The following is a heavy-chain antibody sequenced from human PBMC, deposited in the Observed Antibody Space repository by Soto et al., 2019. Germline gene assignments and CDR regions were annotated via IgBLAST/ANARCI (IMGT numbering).Heavy chain of an antibody. CDR2: ITIRTGNV. CDR3: VRDRDLYRDMYHAAL. CDR1: GFTISECS. Sequence: PGGSLRLSCEASGFTISECSMNWVRQAPGKGLEWLAYITIRTGNVLYADSVRGRFTVSADNAENSVILQMNSLRDEDSAVYFCVRDRDLYRDMYHAALWGQGPLVIVSS. J-gene: IGHJ4*01. V-gene: IGHV3-48*02. D-gene: IGHD1-26*01.